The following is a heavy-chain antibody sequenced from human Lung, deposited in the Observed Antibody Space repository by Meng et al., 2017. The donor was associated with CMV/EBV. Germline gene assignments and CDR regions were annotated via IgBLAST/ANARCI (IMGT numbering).Heavy chain of an antibody. J-gene: IGHJ6*02. Sequence: ASVKVSCKASGYTFTGYYMHWVRQAPGQGLEWMGWINPNSGGTNYAQKFQGRVTMTRDTSNSTAYMELSRLRSDDTAVYYCARACSSTSCYPYYYYYYGMDVXGQGXTVTVSS. CDR3: ARACSSTSCYPYYYYYYGMDV. CDR2: INPNSGGT. CDR1: GYTFTGYY. V-gene: IGHV1-2*02. D-gene: IGHD2-2*01.